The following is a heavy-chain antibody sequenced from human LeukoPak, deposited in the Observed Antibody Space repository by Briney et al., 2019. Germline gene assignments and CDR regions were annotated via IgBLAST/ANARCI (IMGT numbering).Heavy chain of an antibody. D-gene: IGHD3-9*01. CDR1: GGSISSGSYY. V-gene: IGHV4-61*02. CDR2: IYTSGST. CDR3: ARHLRPLRYFDWLPDFDY. Sequence: PSETLSLTCTVSGGSISSGSYYWSWIRQPAGKGLEWIGRIYTSGSTNYNPSLKSRVTISVDTSKNQFSLKLSSVTAADTAVCYCARHLRPLRYFDWLPDFDYWGQGTLVTVSS. J-gene: IGHJ4*02.